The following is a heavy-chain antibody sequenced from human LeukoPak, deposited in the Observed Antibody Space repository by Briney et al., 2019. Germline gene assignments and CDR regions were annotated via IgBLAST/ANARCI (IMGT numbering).Heavy chain of an antibody. CDR1: GGSISSYY. Sequence: SSETLSLTCTVSGGSISSYYWSSIRQPAGKGLEWIGRIYTSGSTNYNPSLKSRVTISVDKSKNQFSLKLRSLTAADTAVYYCARQGDNSRWYVWFDPWGQGTLVTVS. D-gene: IGHD6-13*01. CDR3: ARQGDNSRWYVWFDP. V-gene: IGHV4-4*07. J-gene: IGHJ5*02. CDR2: IYTSGST.